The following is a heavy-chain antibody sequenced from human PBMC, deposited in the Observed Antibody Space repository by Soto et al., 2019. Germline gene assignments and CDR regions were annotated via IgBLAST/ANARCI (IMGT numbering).Heavy chain of an antibody. CDR3: ATRHTYEPQYSVDS. D-gene: IGHD5-18*01. CDR2: ITGDATTT. Sequence: EVHLLESGGGLVQPGGSLRLSCAASGFTFSTYAMSWVRQAPGKGLEWVSAITGDATTTFYADSVKGRFTISRDNSKNTLYLQMDSLGGEDTAVYYCATRHTYEPQYSVDSGGQGVLVTVSS. J-gene: IGHJ4*02. CDR1: GFTFSTYA. V-gene: IGHV3-23*01.